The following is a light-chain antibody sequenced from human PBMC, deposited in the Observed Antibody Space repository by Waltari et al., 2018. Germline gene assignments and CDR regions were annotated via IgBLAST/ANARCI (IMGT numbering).Light chain of an antibody. CDR2: ATS. V-gene: IGKV1-39*01. J-gene: IGKJ4*01. Sequence: DIQMTQASSSLSASVGDSVNITCRASRSVSIYLNRYQQKPGKAPNLLIYATSALQTGVPSRFSGSGSGTDFTLTITNLQPEDFGIYYCQQTYDTPLTFGAGTKVQLK. CDR1: RSVSIY. CDR3: QQTYDTPLT.